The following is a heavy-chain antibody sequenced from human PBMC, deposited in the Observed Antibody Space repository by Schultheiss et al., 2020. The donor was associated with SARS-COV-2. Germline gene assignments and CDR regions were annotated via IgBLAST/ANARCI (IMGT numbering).Heavy chain of an antibody. J-gene: IGHJ3*02. D-gene: IGHD3-3*01. CDR2: ISGSANST. CDR1: GVTFSSYA. V-gene: IGHV3-23*01. Sequence: GGSLRLSCAASGVTFSSYAMSWVRQAPGKGLEWVSSISGSANSTYYADSVKGRFTISRDNSKNTLYLQMNSLRAEDTAVYYCSGYYDFWSGSDAFDIWGQGTMVTVSS. CDR3: SGYYDFWSGSDAFDI.